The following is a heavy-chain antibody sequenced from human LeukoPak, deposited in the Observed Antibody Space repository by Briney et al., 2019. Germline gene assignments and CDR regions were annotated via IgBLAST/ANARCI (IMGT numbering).Heavy chain of an antibody. J-gene: IGHJ4*02. V-gene: IGHV3-48*01. CDR1: GFTFSSYS. CDR3: AKYYYGSGSPGY. Sequence: PGGSLRLPYAASGFTFSSYSMNWVRQAPGKGLEWVSYISSSSSTIYYADSVKGRFTISRDNAKNSLYLQMNSLRAEDTAVYYCAKYYYGSGSPGYWGQGTLVTVSS. D-gene: IGHD3-10*01. CDR2: ISSSSSTI.